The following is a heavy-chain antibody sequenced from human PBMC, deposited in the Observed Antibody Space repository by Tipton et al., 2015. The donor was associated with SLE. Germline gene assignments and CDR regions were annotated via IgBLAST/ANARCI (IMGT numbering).Heavy chain of an antibody. V-gene: IGHV3-53*01. D-gene: IGHD6-19*01. Sequence: GSLRLSCAASGFTVSSNYMSWVRQAPGKGLEWVSVIYSGGSTYYADSVKGRFTISRDNSKNTLYLQMNSLRAEDTAVYYCAREPEWLPRGYAFDIWGQGTMVTVSS. J-gene: IGHJ3*02. CDR1: GFTVSSNY. CDR3: AREPEWLPRGYAFDI. CDR2: IYSGGST.